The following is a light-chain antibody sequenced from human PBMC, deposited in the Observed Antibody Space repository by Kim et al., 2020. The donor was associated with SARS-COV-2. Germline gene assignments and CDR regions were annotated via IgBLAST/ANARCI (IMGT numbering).Light chain of an antibody. Sequence: DIQLTQSPSSLSASIGDRVTITCRASQDIANSLAWYQQKPGKVPQVLIYAASTLQSGVPSRFSGSGSGTEFTLTIDSLQTEDVATYYCQKYNSARWTFGPGTKVDIK. CDR3: QKYNSARWT. J-gene: IGKJ1*01. V-gene: IGKV1-27*01. CDR1: QDIANS. CDR2: AAS.